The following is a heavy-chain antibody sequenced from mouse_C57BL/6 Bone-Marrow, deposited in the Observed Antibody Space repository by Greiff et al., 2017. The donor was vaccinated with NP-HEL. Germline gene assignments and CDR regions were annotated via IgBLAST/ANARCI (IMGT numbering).Heavy chain of an antibody. CDR2: IWSGGST. CDR3: ARGAVTTGDYFDY. Sequence: VQLQESGPGLVQPSQSLSITCTVSGFSLTSYGVHWVRQSPGKGLEWLGVIWSGGSTDYNAAFISRLSISKDNAKSQVLFKMNRLQADDTAIYDCARGAVTTGDYFDYWGQGTTLTVSS. J-gene: IGHJ2*01. CDR1: GFSLTSYG. D-gene: IGHD2-2*01. V-gene: IGHV2-2*01.